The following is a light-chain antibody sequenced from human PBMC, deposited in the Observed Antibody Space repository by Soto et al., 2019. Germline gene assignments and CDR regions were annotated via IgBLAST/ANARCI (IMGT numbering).Light chain of an antibody. CDR2: EVT. V-gene: IGLV2-8*01. J-gene: IGLJ3*02. CDR1: SSDVGGYDY. CDR3: SSFVAGNNYWV. Sequence: QSFLPQPPSASGSPGRSVTISCTGTSSDVGGYDYVSWFQQHPGKAPKLIIYEVTKRPSGVPDRFSASKSGNTASLTVSGLQAEDEADYYCSSFVAGNNYWVFGGGTKVTVL.